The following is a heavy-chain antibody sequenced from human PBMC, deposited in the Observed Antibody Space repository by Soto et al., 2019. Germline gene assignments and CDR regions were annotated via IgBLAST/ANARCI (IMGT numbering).Heavy chain of an antibody. J-gene: IGHJ6*01. CDR3: ATDMLEQDCYSVAV. CDR2: ISWNSGSI. D-gene: IGHD2-21*01. Sequence: QAPGKGLEWVSGISWNSGSIGYADSVKGRFTISRDNDKNSLYLQMNSLRAEDTALYYCATDMLEQDCYSVAVWRQGPTV. V-gene: IGHV3-9*01.